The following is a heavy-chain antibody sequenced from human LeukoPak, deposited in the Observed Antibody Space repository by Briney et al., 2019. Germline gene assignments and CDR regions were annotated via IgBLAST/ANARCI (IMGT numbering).Heavy chain of an antibody. Sequence: GESLKISCKGSGYSFTNYWIGWVRRMPGKGLEWMGIIYPDDSDTRYSPSFQGQVTISADKSISTAYLQWSSLKASDTAMYYCARHLGRITAAAPRWFDPWGQGTLVTVSS. CDR2: IYPDDSDT. J-gene: IGHJ5*02. CDR1: GYSFTNYW. D-gene: IGHD6-13*01. V-gene: IGHV5-51*01. CDR3: ARHLGRITAAAPRWFDP.